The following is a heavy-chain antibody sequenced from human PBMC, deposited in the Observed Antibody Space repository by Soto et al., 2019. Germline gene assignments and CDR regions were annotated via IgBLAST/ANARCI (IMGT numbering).Heavy chain of an antibody. D-gene: IGHD2-2*03. V-gene: IGHV3-74*01. CDR2: LNSDGTIT. CDR1: GFTFSTFW. CDR3: VRDGYPAWVYGVDV. J-gene: IGHJ6*02. Sequence: GGSLRLSCAASGFTFSTFWMHWVRQVPGKGLVWVSRLNSDGTITNYADSVKGRFTIFGDNAMNTVYLQMNSLRAEDTAIYYCVRDGYPAWVYGVDVWGQGTTVTVSS.